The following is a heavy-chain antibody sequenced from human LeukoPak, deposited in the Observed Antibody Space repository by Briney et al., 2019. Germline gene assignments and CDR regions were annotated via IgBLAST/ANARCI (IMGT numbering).Heavy chain of an antibody. D-gene: IGHD6-13*01. V-gene: IGHV3-43*02. Sequence: GGSLRLSCAASGFTFDDYAMHWVRQAPGKGLEWVSLISGDGGTTYYADSLKGRFTISRDNSKNSLFLQMNGLRTEDTALYYCAKDSSSRSLPRYYYYGMDVGAKGPRVPVSS. CDR1: GFTFDDYA. J-gene: IGHJ6*04. CDR3: AKDSSSRSLPRYYYYGMDV. CDR2: ISGDGGTT.